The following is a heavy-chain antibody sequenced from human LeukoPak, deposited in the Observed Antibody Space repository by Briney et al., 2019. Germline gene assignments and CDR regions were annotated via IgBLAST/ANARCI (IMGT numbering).Heavy chain of an antibody. J-gene: IGHJ4*02. CDR1: GITFSNFV. V-gene: IGHV3-23*01. Sequence: GGSLRLSCAASGITFSNFVMSWVRQAPGKGLEWVSAISGSGGSTYYADSVKGRFTISRDNSKNTLYLQMNSLRAEDTAVYYCAKFLPTHIVVANYYFDYWGQGTLVTVSS. CDR3: AKFLPTHIVVANYYFDY. CDR2: ISGSGGST. D-gene: IGHD2-21*01.